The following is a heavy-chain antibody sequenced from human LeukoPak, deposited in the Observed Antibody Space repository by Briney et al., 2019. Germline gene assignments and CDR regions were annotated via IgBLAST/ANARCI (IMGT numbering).Heavy chain of an antibody. J-gene: IGHJ5*02. V-gene: IGHV4-59*01. CDR3: ARESPGDDWFDP. Sequence: SKTLSLTCTVSGGSISSYYWSWIRQPPGKGLEWIGYIYYSGSTNYNPSLKSRVTISVDTSKNQFSLKLSSVTAADTAVYYCARESPGDDWFDPWGQGTLVTVSS. D-gene: IGHD3-10*01. CDR1: GGSISSYY. CDR2: IYYSGST.